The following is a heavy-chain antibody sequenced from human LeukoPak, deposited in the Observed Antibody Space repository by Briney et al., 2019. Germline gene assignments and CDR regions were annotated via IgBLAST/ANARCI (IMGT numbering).Heavy chain of an antibody. CDR3: ARVDDYNGSGVSRAFDI. D-gene: IGHD3-10*01. CDR2: ISYDGMNK. V-gene: IGHV3-30*04. CDR1: GFIFSTYA. J-gene: IGHJ3*02. Sequence: GSSLRLSCAASGFIFSTYALHWVRQAPGKGLEWVAVISYDGMNKYYADSVKGRFTISRDNSKNTLYVQMNNLRAEDTAVYYCARVDDYNGSGVSRAFDIWGQGTMVTVSP.